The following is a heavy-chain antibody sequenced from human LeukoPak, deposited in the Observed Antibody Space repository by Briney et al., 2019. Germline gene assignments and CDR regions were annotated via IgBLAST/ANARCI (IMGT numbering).Heavy chain of an antibody. J-gene: IGHJ4*02. Sequence: GGSLRLSCAASGFTFSSYSMNWVRQAPGKGLEWVSSISSSSSYIYYADSVKGRFTISRDNAKNSLYLQMNSLRAEDTAVYYCARDGDYGSGSYEAFDYWGQGTLVTVSS. CDR1: GFTFSSYS. D-gene: IGHD3-10*01. CDR3: ARDGDYGSGSYEAFDY. CDR2: ISSSSSYI. V-gene: IGHV3-21*01.